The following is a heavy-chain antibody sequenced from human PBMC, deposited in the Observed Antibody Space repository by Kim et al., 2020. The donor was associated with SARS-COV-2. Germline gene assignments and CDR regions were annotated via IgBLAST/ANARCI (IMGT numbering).Heavy chain of an antibody. CDR2: IFYGGST. Sequence: SETLSLTCTVSGGSISTTGHYWGWIRQPPGKGLEWIGTIFYGGSTYYNPSLTRRVTISLDTSKNQFSLKLNSVTAADTAVYYCARAMPGTADYWGQGTLVTVSS. V-gene: IGHV4-39*07. J-gene: IGHJ4*02. CDR1: GGSISTTGHY. CDR3: ARAMPGTADY. D-gene: IGHD6-13*01.